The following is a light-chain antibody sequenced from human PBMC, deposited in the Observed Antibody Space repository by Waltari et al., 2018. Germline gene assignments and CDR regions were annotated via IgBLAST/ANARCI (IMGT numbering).Light chain of an antibody. CDR1: PVATQY. V-gene: IGLV3-25*03. CDR3: QSTDAIGLRV. CDR2: EDT. Sequence: SYELTQPPSVSVSPGQTATITCSGEPVATQYVYCYRLKPGQAPVMVMREDTELPAGIRERFSGSKSGTTVTFTITGVEAEDEADYYCQSTDAIGLRVFGGGTKVTVL. J-gene: IGLJ3*02.